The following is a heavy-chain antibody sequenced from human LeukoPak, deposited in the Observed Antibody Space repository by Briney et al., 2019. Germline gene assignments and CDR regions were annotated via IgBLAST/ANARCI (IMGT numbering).Heavy chain of an antibody. CDR3: GTLVTGTIPYIIY. CDR1: GFSFRNYW. Sequence: PGGSLRLSCAASGFSFRNYWMTWVRQAPGKGLEWLSNIKQDESEKYYADSVKGRFTISRDNAKNSLFLQMNNLRAEDTAVYYCGTLVTGTIPYIIYWGQGTLVTVSS. CDR2: IKQDESEK. J-gene: IGHJ4*02. D-gene: IGHD1-20*01. V-gene: IGHV3-7*01.